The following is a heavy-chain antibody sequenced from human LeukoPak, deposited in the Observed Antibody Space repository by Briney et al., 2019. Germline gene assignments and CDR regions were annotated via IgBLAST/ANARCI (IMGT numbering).Heavy chain of an antibody. CDR3: SAGPSGWTEFFQH. CDR2: IRRKANNYAT. Sequence: GGSLRLSCAAPGFTLSDCTMHWVRQASGKGLEWVARIRRKANNYATEYGAPVKGRFNISRDDAKNTAYLQMNSLKTEDTAIYYCSAGPSGWTEFFQHWGQGTLVTVSS. CDR1: GFTLSDCT. J-gene: IGHJ1*01. D-gene: IGHD6-19*01. V-gene: IGHV3-73*01.